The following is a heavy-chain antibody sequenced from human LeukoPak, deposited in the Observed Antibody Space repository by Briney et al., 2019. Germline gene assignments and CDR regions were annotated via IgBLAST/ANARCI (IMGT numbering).Heavy chain of an antibody. CDR1: GDSISSYY. D-gene: IGHD3-10*01. CDR3: ARGAYDSGSYQYFFDY. Sequence: SEPLSLTCTVSGDSISSYYWSWIRQPPGKGLEWIGYIYYTGNTNYNPSLKSRVIISLDTSKHQFSLKLTSVTAADTAVYYCARGAYDSGSYQYFFDYWGQGTLVTVSS. CDR2: IYYTGNT. J-gene: IGHJ4*02. V-gene: IGHV4-59*01.